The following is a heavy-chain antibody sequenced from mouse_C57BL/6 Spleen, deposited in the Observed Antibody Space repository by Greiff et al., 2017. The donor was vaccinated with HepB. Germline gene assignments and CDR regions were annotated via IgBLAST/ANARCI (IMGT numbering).Heavy chain of an antibody. CDR1: GYTFTSYW. CDR2: IDPSDSET. Sequence: VQLQQSGAELVRPGSSVKLSCKASGYTFTSYWMHWVKQRPIQGLEWIGNIDPSDSETHYNQKFKDKATLTVDKSSSTAYMQLSSLTSEDSAVYYCARSAYYDYDEWFAYWGQGTLVTVSA. CDR3: ARSAYYDYDEWFAY. D-gene: IGHD2-4*01. V-gene: IGHV1-52*01. J-gene: IGHJ3*01.